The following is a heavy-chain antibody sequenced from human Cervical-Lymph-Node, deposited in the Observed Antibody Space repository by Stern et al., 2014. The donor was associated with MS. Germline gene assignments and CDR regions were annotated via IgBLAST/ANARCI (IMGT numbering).Heavy chain of an antibody. V-gene: IGHV3-48*01. CDR3: ASSGLDYGDDDAFDI. Sequence: QLVESGGGLVQPGGSLRLSCAASGFTFSPYGMNWVRQAPGKGLEWVSYLSSGSSTIYYADSVKGRLTISRDNAKNSLFLRMNSLRAEDTAVYYCASSGLDYGDDDAFDIWGQGTMVTVSS. CDR1: GFTFSPYG. J-gene: IGHJ3*02. D-gene: IGHD4-17*01. CDR2: LSSGSSTI.